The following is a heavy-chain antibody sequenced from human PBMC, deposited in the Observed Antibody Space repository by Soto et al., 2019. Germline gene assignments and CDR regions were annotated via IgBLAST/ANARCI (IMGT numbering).Heavy chain of an antibody. CDR3: ARSRDIVVVPAAIRLPHGMDV. V-gene: IGHV1-69*13. CDR2: IIPIFGTA. J-gene: IGHJ6*02. CDR1: GGTFSSYA. Sequence: SVKVSCKASGGTFSSYAISWLRQAPGQGLEWMGGIIPIFGTANYAQKFQGRVTITADESTSTAYMELSSLRSEETAVYYCARSRDIVVVPAAIRLPHGMDVWGQGTTVTVSS. D-gene: IGHD2-2*01.